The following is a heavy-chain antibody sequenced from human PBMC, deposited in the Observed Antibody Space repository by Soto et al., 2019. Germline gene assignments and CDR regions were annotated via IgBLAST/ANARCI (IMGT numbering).Heavy chain of an antibody. Sequence: QVQLVQSGAEVKKPGASVKVSCKASGYMFTGYSIHWVRQAPGQGLEWMGWSNPNRGVTNFGQKFQGRVTMTRDMPSSTAFMELSSLRSDDTAVYYCAREVTMVRGARVYGMDVWGQGTTVTVSS. CDR2: SNPNRGVT. V-gene: IGHV1-2*02. D-gene: IGHD3-10*01. CDR3: AREVTMVRGARVYGMDV. J-gene: IGHJ6*02. CDR1: GYMFTGYS.